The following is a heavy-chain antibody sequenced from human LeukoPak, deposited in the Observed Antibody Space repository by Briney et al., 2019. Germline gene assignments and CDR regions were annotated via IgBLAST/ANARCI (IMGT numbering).Heavy chain of an antibody. Sequence: PGGSLRLSCAASGXTFSSYEMNWVRQAPGKGLEWVSYISSSGSTIYYADSVKGRFTISRDNAKNSLYLQMNSLRAEDTAVYYCARVSSVVGGYSYGLTYYFDYWGQGTLVTVSS. CDR2: ISSSGSTI. CDR1: GXTFSSYE. V-gene: IGHV3-48*03. D-gene: IGHD5-18*01. CDR3: ARVSSVVGGYSYGLTYYFDY. J-gene: IGHJ4*02.